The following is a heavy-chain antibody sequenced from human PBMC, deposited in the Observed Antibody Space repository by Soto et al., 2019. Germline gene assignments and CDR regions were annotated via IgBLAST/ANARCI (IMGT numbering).Heavy chain of an antibody. Sequence: ASVKVSCKASGYTFTDYFMHWVRQAPGQGLEWVGWINPNSGGTLYAQKFQGRVTLTRDTSISTAYMELSRLTSDDTAVYYCAGNYYDSSGYYYVDYWGQGTLLTVSS. CDR1: GYTFTDYF. J-gene: IGHJ4*02. V-gene: IGHV1-2*02. CDR2: INPNSGGT. D-gene: IGHD3-22*01. CDR3: AGNYYDSSGYYYVDY.